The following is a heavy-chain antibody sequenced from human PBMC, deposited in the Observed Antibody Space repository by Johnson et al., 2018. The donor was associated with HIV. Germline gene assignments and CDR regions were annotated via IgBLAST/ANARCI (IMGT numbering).Heavy chain of an antibody. D-gene: IGHD6-19*01. J-gene: IGHJ3*02. CDR1: GFAFHDRG. Sequence: MQLVESGGGVVRPGGSLRLSCAASGFAFHDRGMSWVRQAPGKGLEWVSGINGNGGSTAYADSVKGRFTISRDNAKNSLYLQMNSLRAEDTAVYYCARDWGLYSSGWYVDAFDIWGQGTMVTVSS. CDR3: ARDWGLYSSGWYVDAFDI. V-gene: IGHV3-20*04. CDR2: INGNGGST.